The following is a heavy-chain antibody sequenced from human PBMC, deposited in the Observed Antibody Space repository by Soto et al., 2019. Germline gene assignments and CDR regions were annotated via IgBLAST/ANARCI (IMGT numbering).Heavy chain of an antibody. J-gene: IGHJ4*02. V-gene: IGHV4-31*03. D-gene: IGHD1-26*01. CDR3: ARMSGTYYVPDY. CDR1: NASITSNGYY. CDR2: IYHSGST. Sequence: QVQLQESGPRLVEASQTLSLTCTVSNASITSNGYYWSWVRQPPGKRREWIGYIYHSGSTFYSPSLQSRVTTSVDTSTNQFSLTLRSVTAADTAVYHCARMSGTYYVPDYWGQGTLVTVSS.